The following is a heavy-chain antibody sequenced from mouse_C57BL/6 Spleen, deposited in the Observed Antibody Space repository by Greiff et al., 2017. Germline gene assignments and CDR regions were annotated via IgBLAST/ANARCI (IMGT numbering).Heavy chain of an antibody. V-gene: IGHV3-6*01. J-gene: IGHJ4*01. CDR3: AGLYDYDGVYYAMDY. Sequence: DVKLQESGPGLVKPSQSLSLTCSVTGYSITSGYYWNWIRQFPGNKLEWMGYISYDGSNNYNPSLKNRISITRDTSKNQFFLKLNSVTTEDTATYYCAGLYDYDGVYYAMDYWGQGTSVTVSS. D-gene: IGHD2-4*01. CDR2: ISYDGSN. CDR1: GYSITSGYY.